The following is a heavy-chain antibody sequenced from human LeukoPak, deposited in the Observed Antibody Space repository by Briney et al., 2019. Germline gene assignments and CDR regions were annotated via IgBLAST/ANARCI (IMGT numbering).Heavy chain of an antibody. J-gene: IGHJ4*02. D-gene: IGHD2-2*01. V-gene: IGHV4-34*01. CDR3: ASLRERSFYARGFDY. CDR1: GGSFSGYY. Sequence: PSETLPLTCAVYGGSFSGYYWSWIRQPPGKGLEWIGEINHSGSTNYNPSLKSRVTISVDTSKNQFSLKLSSVTAADTAVYYCASLRERSFYARGFDYWGQGTLVTVSS. CDR2: INHSGST.